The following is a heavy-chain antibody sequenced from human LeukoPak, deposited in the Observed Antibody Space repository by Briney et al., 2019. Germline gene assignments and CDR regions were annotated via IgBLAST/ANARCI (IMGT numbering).Heavy chain of an antibody. CDR2: IKSKADGGTT. CDR1: GFTFSNAW. V-gene: IGHV3-15*01. J-gene: IGHJ4*02. CDR3: TTGASRNYGDY. Sequence: GGPLRLSCVASGFTFSNAWMYWVRQAPGKGLEWVGRIKSKADGGTTDFAAPEKGRFTISRDDSKTTVYLQMNSLKTEDTAVYYCTTGASRNYGDYWGQGSLVTVSS. D-gene: IGHD2-2*01.